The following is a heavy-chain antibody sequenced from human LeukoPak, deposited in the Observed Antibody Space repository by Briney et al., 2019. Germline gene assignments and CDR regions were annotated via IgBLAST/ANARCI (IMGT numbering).Heavy chain of an antibody. CDR1: GGSFSGYY. J-gene: IGHJ4*02. CDR2: INHSGST. D-gene: IGHD2/OR15-2a*01. CDR3: ARGRRELKYGPDY. Sequence: PSETLSLTCAVYGGSFSGYYWSWIRQPPGKGLEWIGEINHSGSTNYNQSLKSRVTISVDTSKNQFSLKLSSVTAADTAVYYCARGRRELKYGPDYWGQGTVVTVSS. V-gene: IGHV4-34*01.